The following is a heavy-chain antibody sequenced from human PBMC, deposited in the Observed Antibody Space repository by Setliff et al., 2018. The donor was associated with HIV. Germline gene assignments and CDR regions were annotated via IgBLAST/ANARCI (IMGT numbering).Heavy chain of an antibody. V-gene: IGHV1-18*01. J-gene: IGHJ6*02. CDR3: ARDKRASFDGLDV. CDR2: ISPYNGHT. Sequence: ASVKVSCKASGYTFLTYGISWVRQAPGHGLEWMGWISPYNGHTNYAQNFQGRVTMTTDTSTSRAYMELRSLRSDDTAAYFCARDKRASFDGLDVWGQGTTVTVSS. CDR1: GYTFLTYG.